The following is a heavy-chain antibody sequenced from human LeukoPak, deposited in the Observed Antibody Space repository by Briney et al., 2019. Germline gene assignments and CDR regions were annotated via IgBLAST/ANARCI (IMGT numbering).Heavy chain of an antibody. J-gene: IGHJ4*02. CDR3: ASLRIAVAGNFDY. CDR2: ISYDGSNK. Sequence: SGGSLRLSCAASGFTFSSYAMHWVRQAPGKGLEWVAVISYDGSNKYYADSVKGRFTISRDNSKNTLYLQMNSLGAEDTAVYYCASLRIAVAGNFDYWGQGTLVTVSS. D-gene: IGHD6-19*01. CDR1: GFTFSSYA. V-gene: IGHV3-30*04.